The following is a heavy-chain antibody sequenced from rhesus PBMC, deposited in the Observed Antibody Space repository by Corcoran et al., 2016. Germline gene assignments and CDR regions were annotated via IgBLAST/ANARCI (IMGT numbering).Heavy chain of an antibody. CDR3: AKLSGVGWNTHYGLDS. D-gene: IGHD1-20*01. Sequence: EVQLVESGGGLAMPGGSLRLSCAASGCTFCNSWMNWVRQARGEGLGGVPRSKNGGGSTYYAYAVKGRFTSSRDNSKSTLSLQMNSLRAEDTAVYYCAKLSGVGWNTHYGLDSWGQGVVVTVSS. CDR1: GCTFCNSW. J-gene: IGHJ6*01. CDR2: SKNGGGST. V-gene: IGHV3S25*01.